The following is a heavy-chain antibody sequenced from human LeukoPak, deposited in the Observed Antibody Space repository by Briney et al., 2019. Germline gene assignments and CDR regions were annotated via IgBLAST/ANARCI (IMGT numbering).Heavy chain of an antibody. V-gene: IGHV3-30-3*01. CDR1: GFTFSSHA. CDR2: TSYDGNNK. Sequence: GRSLRLSCAASGFTFSSHAMYWVRQAPGKGLEWVAVTSYDGNNKFYADSVKGRFTISRDNSKNTLYLQMNSLGAEGTAVYYCARDVVVTASYYYGMDVWGQGTTVTVSS. D-gene: IGHD2-21*02. J-gene: IGHJ6*02. CDR3: ARDVVVTASYYYGMDV.